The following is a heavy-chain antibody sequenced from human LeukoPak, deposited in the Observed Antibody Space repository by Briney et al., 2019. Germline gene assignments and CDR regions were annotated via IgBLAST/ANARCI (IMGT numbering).Heavy chain of an antibody. CDR3: ARELDRIQDLDS. J-gene: IGHJ4*02. D-gene: IGHD1-1*01. Sequence: GGSLRLSCAASGFTFSSYWMSWVRQAPGKGLEWLSSINNSGDDKYHADSVQGRFTISRDNAKNSLYLQMNSLRAEDTAVYYCARELDRIQDLDSWGQGTQVTVSS. CDR1: GFTFSSYW. CDR2: INNSGDDK. V-gene: IGHV3-21*01.